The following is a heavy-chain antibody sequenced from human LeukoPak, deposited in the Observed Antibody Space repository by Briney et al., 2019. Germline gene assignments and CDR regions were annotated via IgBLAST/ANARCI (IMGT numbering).Heavy chain of an antibody. D-gene: IGHD6-19*01. CDR3: ARDPFNTSGWYPYFDA. CDR1: GYTFTPNG. CDR2: ISCYNGDT. J-gene: IGHJ2*01. Sequence: ASVKVSCKASGYTFTPNGIAWSRQAPGQGLEWLGWISCYNGDTIYEQKFQGRVTLTTAKSTSTVYMELRSLTSDDTAVYYCARDPFNTSGWYPYFDAWGRGTLVGVSS. V-gene: IGHV1-18*01.